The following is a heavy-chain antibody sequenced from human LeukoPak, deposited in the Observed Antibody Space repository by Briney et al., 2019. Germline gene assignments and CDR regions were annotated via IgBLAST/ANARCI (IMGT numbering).Heavy chain of an antibody. CDR2: IIPIFGTA. D-gene: IGHD3-3*01. J-gene: IGHJ6*02. Sequence: ASVKVSCKASGGTFSSYAISWVRQAPGQGLEWMGGIIPIFGTANYAQKFQGRVTITADESTSTAYMELSSLRSEDTAVYYCAREGFPPKISDFWSGLGPYYYYGMDVWGQGTTVTVSS. CDR3: AREGFPPKISDFWSGLGPYYYYGMDV. V-gene: IGHV1-69*13. CDR1: GGTFSSYA.